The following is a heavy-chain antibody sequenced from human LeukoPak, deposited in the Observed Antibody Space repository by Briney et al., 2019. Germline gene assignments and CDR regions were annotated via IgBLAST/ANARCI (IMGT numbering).Heavy chain of an antibody. Sequence: PGGSLRVSCAASGFTFSSYGMHWVRQAPGKGLEWVAVISYDGSNKYYADSVKGRFTISRDNSKNTLYLQMNSLRAEDTAVYYCAKDFLPDYWGQGTLVTVSS. J-gene: IGHJ4*02. CDR1: GFTFSSYG. CDR2: ISYDGSNK. V-gene: IGHV3-30*18. CDR3: AKDFLPDY. D-gene: IGHD2/OR15-2a*01.